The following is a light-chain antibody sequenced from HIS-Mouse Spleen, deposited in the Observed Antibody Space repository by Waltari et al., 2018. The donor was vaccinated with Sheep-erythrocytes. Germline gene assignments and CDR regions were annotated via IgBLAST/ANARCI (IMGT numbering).Light chain of an antibody. V-gene: IGLV2-14*01. CDR3: SSYTSSSTWV. J-gene: IGLJ3*02. CDR2: EVR. CDR1: SSDVGAYNY. Sequence: QSALTQPASVSGSPGQSITISCTGTSSDVGAYNYVSLYQQHPGKAPNLMIYEVRNRPSGVSNRFSGSKSGNTASLTISGLQAEDEADYYCSSYTSSSTWVFGGGTKLTVL.